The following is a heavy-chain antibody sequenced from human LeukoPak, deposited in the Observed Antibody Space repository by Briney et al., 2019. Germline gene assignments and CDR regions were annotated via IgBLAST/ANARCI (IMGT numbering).Heavy chain of an antibody. CDR3: TRLDLSSGWTVVGF. D-gene: IGHD6-19*01. J-gene: IGHJ4*02. V-gene: IGHV4-61*05. CDR1: GGSISSSSYY. Sequence: KSSETLSLTCTVSGGSISSSSYYWSWIRQPPGKGLEWIGYIYYSGSTNYNPSLKSRVTISVDTSKNQFSLKLSSVTAADTAVYYCTRLDLSSGWTVVGFWGQGTLVTVSS. CDR2: IYYSGST.